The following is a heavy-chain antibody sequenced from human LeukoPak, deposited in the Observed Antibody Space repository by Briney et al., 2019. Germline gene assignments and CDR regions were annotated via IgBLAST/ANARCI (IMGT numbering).Heavy chain of an antibody. Sequence: PSETLSLTCTVSAGSISSYYWSWIRQPSGKVLEWIGYIYYTGSTNYNPSLKSRVTISVDTSKNQFSLKLSSVTAADTAVYYCAQSSGYYSRPFDYWGQGTLVTVSS. V-gene: IGHV4-59*01. J-gene: IGHJ4*02. CDR1: AGSISSYY. CDR2: IYYTGST. D-gene: IGHD3-22*01. CDR3: AQSSGYYSRPFDY.